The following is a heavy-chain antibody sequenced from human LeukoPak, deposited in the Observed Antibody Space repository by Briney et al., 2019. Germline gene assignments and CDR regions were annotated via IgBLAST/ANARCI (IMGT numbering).Heavy chain of an antibody. Sequence: GGSLRLSCAASGFTFSSYAMSWVRQAPGKGLEWVSAISGSGGSTYYADSVKGRFTISRDNSRNTLYLQMNSLRAEDTAVYYCAKHSGYDFFLVVFDYWGQGTLVTVSS. CDR3: AKHSGYDFFLVVFDY. V-gene: IGHV3-23*01. CDR1: GFTFSSYA. J-gene: IGHJ4*02. D-gene: IGHD5-12*01. CDR2: ISGSGGST.